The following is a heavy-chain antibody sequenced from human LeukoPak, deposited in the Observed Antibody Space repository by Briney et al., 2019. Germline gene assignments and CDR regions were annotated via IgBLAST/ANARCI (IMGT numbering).Heavy chain of an antibody. CDR1: GRSISSGYYY. Sequence: SQTLSLTCTVSGRSISSGYYYWNLIRQPPGNGLELIGYIYYSGRTYYNPSLKIRVTISVDTSNNQFSLKLSSVTAADTAVYYCASSRRTARLQFDYWGQGILVIVSS. J-gene: IGHJ4*02. D-gene: IGHD4-11*01. CDR3: ASSRRTARLQFDY. V-gene: IGHV4-30-4*08. CDR2: IYYSGRT.